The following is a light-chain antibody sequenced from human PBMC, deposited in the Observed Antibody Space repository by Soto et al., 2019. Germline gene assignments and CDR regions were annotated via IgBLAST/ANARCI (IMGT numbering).Light chain of an antibody. CDR3: QHYRSPPVT. V-gene: IGKV3-20*01. Sequence: IGLTQSPGTVSLSTGERATIACRASQSISSDHLAWYQQRPGQSPRLLIYGASSRTTVVPGMFSGGGSGTYFTLTSSMLEPDYFAFYCCQHYRSPPVTFGPGTKVDIK. J-gene: IGKJ3*01. CDR1: QSISSDH. CDR2: GAS.